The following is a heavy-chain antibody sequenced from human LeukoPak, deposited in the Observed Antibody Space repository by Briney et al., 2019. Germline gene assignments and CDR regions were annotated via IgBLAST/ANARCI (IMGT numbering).Heavy chain of an antibody. V-gene: IGHV1-46*01. J-gene: IGHJ3*02. CDR2: INPSGGST. Sequence: ASVKVSCKASGYTFTSYYMHWVRQAPGQGLEWMGIINPSGGSTSYAQKFQGRVTMTRGTSTSTVYMELSSLRSEDTAVYYCAKSGSLILGAFDIWGQGTMVTVSS. CDR1: GYTFTSYY. CDR3: AKSGSLILGAFDI. D-gene: IGHD1-26*01.